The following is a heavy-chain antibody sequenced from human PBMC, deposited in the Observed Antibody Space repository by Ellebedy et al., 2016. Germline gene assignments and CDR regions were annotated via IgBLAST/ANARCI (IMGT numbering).Heavy chain of an antibody. Sequence: GGSLRLSCAASGFTFSSYAMSWVRQAPGKGLEYVSAISSNGGSTYYADSVKGRFTISRDNSKNTLYLQMNSLTAEDTAVYYCVKSTTGYSSSWYLTFDIWGQGTMVTVSS. CDR1: GFTFSSYA. D-gene: IGHD6-13*01. J-gene: IGHJ3*02. V-gene: IGHV3-64D*06. CDR3: VKSTTGYSSSWYLTFDI. CDR2: ISSNGGST.